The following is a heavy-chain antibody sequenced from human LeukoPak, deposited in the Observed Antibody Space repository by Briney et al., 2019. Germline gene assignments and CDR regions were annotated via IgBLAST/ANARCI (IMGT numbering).Heavy chain of an antibody. D-gene: IGHD6-19*01. CDR2: IYSGGST. V-gene: IGHV3-66*01. CDR1: GFTVSSNY. CDR3: ARDLSIAVAGTAFDI. Sequence: GGSLRLSCATSGFTVSSNYMSWVRQAPGKGLEWVSVIYSGGSTYYADSVKGRFTISRDNSKNTLYLQMNSLRAEDTAVYYCARDLSIAVAGTAFDIWGQGTMVTVSS. J-gene: IGHJ3*02.